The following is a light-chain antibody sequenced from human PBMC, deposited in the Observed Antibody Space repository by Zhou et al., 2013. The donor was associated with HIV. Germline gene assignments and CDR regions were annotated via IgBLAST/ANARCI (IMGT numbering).Light chain of an antibody. CDR1: QGIYSY. J-gene: IGKJ2*01. CDR2: AAS. CDR3: QQCYSYPYT. V-gene: IGKV1-9*01. Sequence: DIQLTQSPSFLSASVGDRVTITCRASQGIYSYLAWYQQKPGKAPKLLIYAASTLESGVSSRFSGSRSGTDFTLTISSLQPEDFATYYCQQCYSYPYTFGQGTKLEIK.